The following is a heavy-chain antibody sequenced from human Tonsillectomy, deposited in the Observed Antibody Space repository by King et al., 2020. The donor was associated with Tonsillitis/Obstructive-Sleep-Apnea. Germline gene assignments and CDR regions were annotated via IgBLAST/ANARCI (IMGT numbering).Heavy chain of an antibody. CDR1: GGTFSSDA. D-gene: IGHD6-19*01. V-gene: IGHV1-69*12. Sequence: QLVQSGAEVKKPGSSVKVSCKASGGTFSSDAISWVRQAPGQGIEWMGGIIPIFDTASYAQKFQGRVTITADESTNTASMELSSLRAEDPAVYNCARDHQEGFIAVAVTNYYYYGMDVWGQGTTVTVSS. CDR3: ARDHQEGFIAVAVTNYYYYGMDV. CDR2: IIPIFDTA. J-gene: IGHJ6*02.